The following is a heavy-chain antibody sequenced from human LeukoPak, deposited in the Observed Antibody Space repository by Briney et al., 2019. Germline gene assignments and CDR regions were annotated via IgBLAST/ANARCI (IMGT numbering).Heavy chain of an antibody. CDR3: AKDLHYGSADY. Sequence: PGGSLRLSCAASGFTFSNHWMHWVRQDPGKGLVWVSYINPDGSNTNYADSVKGRFTISRDNAKNALYLQMNSLRAEDTAVYYCAKDLHYGSADYWGQGTLVTVSS. CDR2: INPDGSNT. J-gene: IGHJ4*02. D-gene: IGHD3-10*01. V-gene: IGHV3-74*01. CDR1: GFTFSNHW.